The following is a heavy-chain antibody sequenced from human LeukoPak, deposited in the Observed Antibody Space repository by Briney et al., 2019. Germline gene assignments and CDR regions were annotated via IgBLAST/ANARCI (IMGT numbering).Heavy chain of an antibody. CDR1: GYTFTSYD. Sequence: ASVKVSCTASGYTFTSYDINWVRQATGXGXEWMGWMNPNSGNTGYAQKFQGRVTMTRNTSISTAYMELSSLRSEDTAVYYCARATTVTTGDYWGQGTLVTVSS. J-gene: IGHJ4*02. CDR2: MNPNSGNT. D-gene: IGHD4-17*01. CDR3: ARATTVTTGDY. V-gene: IGHV1-8*01.